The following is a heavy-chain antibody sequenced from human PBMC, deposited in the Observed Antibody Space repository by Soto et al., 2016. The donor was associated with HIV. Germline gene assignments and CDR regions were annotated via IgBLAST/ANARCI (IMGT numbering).Heavy chain of an antibody. D-gene: IGHD3-16*01. V-gene: IGHV3-64*01. Sequence: EVQLVESGGGLVQPGGSLRLSCAASGFTFSTYAMHWVRQAPGKGLEYVSAISDNGGKTYYASSAKGRFTVSRDNSKNTLFLQMGSLRAEDMAVYYCARAFGLGSTFDIWGQGTMVTVSS. CDR2: ISDNGGKT. CDR3: ARAFGLGSTFDI. CDR1: GFTFSTYA. J-gene: IGHJ3*02.